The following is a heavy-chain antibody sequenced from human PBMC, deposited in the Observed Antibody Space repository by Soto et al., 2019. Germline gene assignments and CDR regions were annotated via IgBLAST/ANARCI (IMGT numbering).Heavy chain of an antibody. CDR3: ARGSVVVVAATLFDY. J-gene: IGHJ4*02. D-gene: IGHD2-15*01. CDR2: ISGSGGST. CDR1: GFTFSSYA. Sequence: GSLRLSCAASGFTFSSYAMSWVRQAPGKGLEWVSAISGSGGSTYYADSVKGRFTISRDNSKNTLYLQMNSLRAEDTAVYYCARGSVVVVAATLFDYWGQGTLVTVSS. V-gene: IGHV3-23*01.